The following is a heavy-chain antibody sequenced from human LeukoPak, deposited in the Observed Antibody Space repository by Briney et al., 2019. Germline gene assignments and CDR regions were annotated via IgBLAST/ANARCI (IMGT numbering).Heavy chain of an antibody. V-gene: IGHV3-9*03. Sequence: PGRSLRLSCAASGFTFDDYAMHWVRQAPGKGLEWVSGISWNSGSIGYADSVKGRFTISRDNAKNSLYLQMNSLRAEDMALYYCAKERAAAGTGWDAFDIWGQGTLVTVSS. CDR1: GFTFDDYA. CDR3: AKERAAAGTGWDAFDI. CDR2: ISWNSGSI. J-gene: IGHJ4*02. D-gene: IGHD6-13*01.